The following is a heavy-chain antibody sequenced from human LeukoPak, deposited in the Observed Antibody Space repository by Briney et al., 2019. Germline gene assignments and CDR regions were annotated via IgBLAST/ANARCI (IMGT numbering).Heavy chain of an antibody. CDR1: GFTFSSYS. V-gene: IGHV3-21*01. D-gene: IGHD5-12*01. CDR2: ISSSSSYI. CDR3: ARDSSPDMVVATYYYYYMDV. J-gene: IGHJ6*03. Sequence: PGGSLRLSCAASGFTFSSYSMNWVRQAPGKGLEWVSSISSSSSYIHYADSVKGRFTISRDNAKNSLYLQMNSLRAEDTAVYYCARDSSPDMVVATYYYYYMDVWGKGTTVTISS.